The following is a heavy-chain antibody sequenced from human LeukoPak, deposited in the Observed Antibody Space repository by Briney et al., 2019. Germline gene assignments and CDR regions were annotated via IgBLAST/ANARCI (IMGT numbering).Heavy chain of an antibody. Sequence: PSETLSLTCTVSGGSISSYYWSWIRQPAGKGLEWIGRIYTSGSTNYNPSLKSRVTMSVDTSKNQFSLKLSSVTAADTAVYYCARDYYYDSSGRFDYWGQGTLVTVSS. CDR3: ARDYYYDSSGRFDY. V-gene: IGHV4-4*07. J-gene: IGHJ4*02. D-gene: IGHD3-22*01. CDR2: IYTSGST. CDR1: GGSISSYY.